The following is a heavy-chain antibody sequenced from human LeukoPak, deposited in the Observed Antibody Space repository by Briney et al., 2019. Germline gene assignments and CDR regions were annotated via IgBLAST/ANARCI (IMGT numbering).Heavy chain of an antibody. D-gene: IGHD5-24*01. CDR2: ITSDGTAT. CDR3: ARGYNYANDFDS. J-gene: IGHJ4*02. V-gene: IGHV3-74*01. Sequence: GGSLRLSCVASGFTFSNYCMHWVRQAPGKGLVWVSRITSDGTATTYADSVKGRFTISRDNAKNTLYLQMNSLRVEDTALYYCARGYNYANDFDSWGQGTLVSVSS. CDR1: GFTFSNYC.